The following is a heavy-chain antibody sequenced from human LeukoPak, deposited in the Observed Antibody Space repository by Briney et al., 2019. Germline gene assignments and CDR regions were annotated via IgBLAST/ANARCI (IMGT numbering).Heavy chain of an antibody. CDR2: ISSSSSYI. V-gene: IGHV3-21*01. Sequence: GGSLRLSCADSGFTFSSYSMNWVRQAPGKGLEWVSSISSSSSYIYYADSVKGRFTISRDNAKNSLYLQMNSLRAEDTAVYYCPRDSSGWYEDWGQGTLVTVSS. J-gene: IGHJ4*02. CDR3: PRDSSGWYED. CDR1: GFTFSSYS. D-gene: IGHD6-19*01.